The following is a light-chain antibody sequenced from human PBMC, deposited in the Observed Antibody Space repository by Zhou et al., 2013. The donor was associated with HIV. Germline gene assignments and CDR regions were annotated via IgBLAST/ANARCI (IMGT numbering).Light chain of an antibody. CDR2: KAS. Sequence: DIQMTQSPSTLSASVGGRVTITCRASQSISDWLAWYQQKPGKAPKLLIYKASILESGVSSRFSGSGSGTEFTLTINSLQPDDFATYYCQHYHTYWTFGQGTKVEIK. CDR1: QSISDW. J-gene: IGKJ1*01. V-gene: IGKV1-5*03. CDR3: QHYHTYWT.